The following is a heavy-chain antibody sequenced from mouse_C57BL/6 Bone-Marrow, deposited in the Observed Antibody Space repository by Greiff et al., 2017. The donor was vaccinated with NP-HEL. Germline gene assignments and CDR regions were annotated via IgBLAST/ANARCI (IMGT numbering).Heavy chain of an antibody. D-gene: IGHD4-1*02. CDR3: ARSKQLGPYAMDY. J-gene: IGHJ4*01. CDR2: IYPGDGDT. Sequence: QVQLKQSGPELVKPGASVKISCKASGYAFSSSWMNWVKQRPGKGLEWIGRIYPGDGDTNYNGKFKGKATLTSDKSSSTAYMQLSSLTSEDSAVYFCARSKQLGPYAMDYWGQGTSVTVSS. V-gene: IGHV1-82*01. CDR1: GYAFSSSW.